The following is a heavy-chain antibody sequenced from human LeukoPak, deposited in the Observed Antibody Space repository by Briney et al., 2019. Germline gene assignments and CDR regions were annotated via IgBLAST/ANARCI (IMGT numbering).Heavy chain of an antibody. V-gene: IGHV3-23*01. CDR2: ISGNGDYT. J-gene: IGHJ5*02. Sequence: GGSLRLSCAASGFTFSSCAMSWVRQAPGKGLQWVSTISGNGDYTYYKDSVKGRFTISRDNSKDTLYLRMNSLRAEDTAVYYCAKVGATTRWFDPWGQGTLVTVSS. CDR3: AKVGATTRWFDP. CDR1: GFTFSSCA. D-gene: IGHD1-26*01.